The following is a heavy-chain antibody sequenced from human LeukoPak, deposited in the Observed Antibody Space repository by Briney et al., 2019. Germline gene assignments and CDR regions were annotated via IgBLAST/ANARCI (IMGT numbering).Heavy chain of an antibody. J-gene: IGHJ6*03. V-gene: IGHV4-34*01. D-gene: IGHD6-13*01. CDR2: INHSGST. Sequence: SETLSLTCAVYGGSFGGYYWSWICQPPGKGLEWIGEINHSGSTNYNPSLKSRVTISVDTSKNQFSLKLSSVTAADTAVYYCARGRGAAAGPRYMDVWGKGTTVTVSS. CDR1: GGSFGGYY. CDR3: ARGRGAAAGPRYMDV.